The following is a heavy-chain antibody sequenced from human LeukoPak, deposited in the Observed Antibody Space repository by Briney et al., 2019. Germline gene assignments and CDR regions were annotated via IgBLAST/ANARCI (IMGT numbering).Heavy chain of an antibody. D-gene: IGHD6-13*01. Sequence: ASVKVSCKASGYTFTGYYMHWVRQAPGQGLEWMGWINPNSGGTNYAQKFRGRVTMTRDTSISTAYMELSRLRSDDTAVYYCAREGAAGTQHDAFDIWGQGTMVTVSS. J-gene: IGHJ3*02. CDR3: AREGAAGTQHDAFDI. CDR2: INPNSGGT. CDR1: GYTFTGYY. V-gene: IGHV1-2*02.